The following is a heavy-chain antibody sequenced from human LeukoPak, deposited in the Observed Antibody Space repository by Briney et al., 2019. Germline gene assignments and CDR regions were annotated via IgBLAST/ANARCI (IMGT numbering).Heavy chain of an antibody. J-gene: IGHJ6*02. Sequence: PGGSLRLSCTASGFTVSSNYMSWVRQAPGKVLEWVSVIYSGGSTYYADSVKGRFTISRDNSKNTLYLQMNSLRAEDTAVYYCARSGGGGYDSYYYYGMDVWGQGTTVTVSS. D-gene: IGHD5-12*01. CDR2: IYSGGST. CDR1: GFTVSSNY. CDR3: ARSGGGGYDSYYYYGMDV. V-gene: IGHV3-53*01.